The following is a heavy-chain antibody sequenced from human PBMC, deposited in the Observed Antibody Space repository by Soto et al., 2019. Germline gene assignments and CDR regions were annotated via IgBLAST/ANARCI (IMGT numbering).Heavy chain of an antibody. CDR1: GGSINSGGYY. D-gene: IGHD4-17*01. CDR3: ARTARATVTMGGYYYYDMDV. CDR2: IYQSGSA. Sequence: QVQLQESGPGLVKPSQTLSLTCTVSGGSINSGGYYWTWIRQHPGKGLEWIGHIYQSGSAYYNPSLKRRVTMSVATSKNQVSLKLTSVTAADTAVYYCARTARATVTMGGYYYYDMDVWGQGTTVTVSS. V-gene: IGHV4-31*03. J-gene: IGHJ6*02.